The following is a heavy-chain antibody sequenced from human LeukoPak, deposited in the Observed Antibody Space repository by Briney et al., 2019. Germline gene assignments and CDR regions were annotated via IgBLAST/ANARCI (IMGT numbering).Heavy chain of an antibody. Sequence: GGSLRLSCVVSGFSFSGHWMTWVRQAPGKGLEWVANMKHDGSAKNYVDSVKGRFTISRDNDKNSAYLEMNSLRVEDTAVYYCATTTRGDSWGQGTLVTVSS. CDR3: ATTTRGDS. CDR1: GFSFSGHW. V-gene: IGHV3-7*01. J-gene: IGHJ4*02. D-gene: IGHD4-11*01. CDR2: MKHDGSAK.